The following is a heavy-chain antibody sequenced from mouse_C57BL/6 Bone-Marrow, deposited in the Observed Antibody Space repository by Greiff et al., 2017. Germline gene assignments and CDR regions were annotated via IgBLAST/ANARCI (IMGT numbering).Heavy chain of an antibody. CDR1: GYTFTSYW. V-gene: IGHV1-64*01. CDR2: FHPNSGST. J-gene: IGHJ4*01. CDR3: ASNGGDYAMDY. Sequence: QVQLQQPGAEPVKPGASVKLSCKASGYTFTSYWMHWVKQRPGQGLEWIGMFHPNSGSTNYNEKFKSKATLTVDKSSSTAYVQLSSLTSEDSAVYYCASNGGDYAMDYWGQGTSVTVSS.